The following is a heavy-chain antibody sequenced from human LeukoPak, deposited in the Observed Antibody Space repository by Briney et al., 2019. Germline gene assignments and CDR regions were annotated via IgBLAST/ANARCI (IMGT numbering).Heavy chain of an antibody. CDR1: GGTFSSYA. V-gene: IGHV1-69*13. D-gene: IGHD4-23*01. J-gene: IGHJ4*02. CDR2: IIPIFGTA. CDR3: ATNPTTTVVTRFDY. Sequence: SVKVSCKASGGTFSSYAISWVRRAPGQGLEWMGGIIPIFGTANYAQKFQGRVTITADESTSTAYMELSSLRSEDTAVYYCATNPTTTVVTRFDYWGQGTLVTVSS.